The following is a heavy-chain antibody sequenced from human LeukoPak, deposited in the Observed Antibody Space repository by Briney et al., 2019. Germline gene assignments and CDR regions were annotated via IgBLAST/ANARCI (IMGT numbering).Heavy chain of an antibody. D-gene: IGHD2/OR15-2a*01. Sequence: KPSETLSLTCTVSGASIRNYYGSWIRQPAGKGLEWIARFDACGNTNYIPSLQSPVTMSVDTSKNQLSLKLTSVTAADTAVYYCARDILDSLSVLYYYYMDVWGKGTTVTVSS. CDR3: ARDILDSLSVLYYYYMDV. J-gene: IGHJ6*03. V-gene: IGHV4-4*07. CDR1: GASIRNYY. CDR2: FDACGNT.